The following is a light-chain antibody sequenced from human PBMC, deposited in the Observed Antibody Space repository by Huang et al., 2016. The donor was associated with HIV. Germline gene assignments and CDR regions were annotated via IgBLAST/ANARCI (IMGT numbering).Light chain of an antibody. CDR2: GAS. Sequence: EIVLTQSPGTLSLSPGERATLSCRASQSVSSSYLAWYQQKPGHAPRLLFYGASSRATGIPDRFSDSASGTDFTLTISRLEPEDFAVYYCQQYDSSPCTFGQGTKVEIK. CDR3: QQYDSSPCT. J-gene: IGKJ1*01. CDR1: QSVSSSY. V-gene: IGKV3-20*01.